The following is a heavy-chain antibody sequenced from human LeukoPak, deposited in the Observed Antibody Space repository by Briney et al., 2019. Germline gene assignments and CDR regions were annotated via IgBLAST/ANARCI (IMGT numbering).Heavy chain of an antibody. V-gene: IGHV1-69*04. D-gene: IGHD2-15*01. CDR2: IIPILGIA. Sequence: SVTVSFKSSVGTFISYAISWVRQAPGQGLEWMGRIIPILGIANYAQKFQGRATITADTSMSTAYMDLNNLSYEDTAVYYCASPGRGPDYYSMDVWGQGTTVTVSS. CDR1: VGTFISYA. CDR3: ASPGRGPDYYSMDV. J-gene: IGHJ6*02.